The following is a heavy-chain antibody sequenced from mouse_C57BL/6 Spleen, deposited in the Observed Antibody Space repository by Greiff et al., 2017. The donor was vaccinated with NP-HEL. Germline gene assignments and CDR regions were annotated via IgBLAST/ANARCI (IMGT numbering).Heavy chain of an antibody. Sequence: EVKLMESGPELVKPGASVKMSCKASGYTFTDYNMHWVKQSHGKSLEWIGYINPNNGGTSYNQKFKGKATLTVNKSSSTAYMELRSLTSEDSAVYYCASPQLRLGFAYWGQGTLVTVSA. CDR2: INPNNGGT. D-gene: IGHD3-2*02. CDR3: ASPQLRLGFAY. CDR1: GYTFTDYN. V-gene: IGHV1-22*01. J-gene: IGHJ3*01.